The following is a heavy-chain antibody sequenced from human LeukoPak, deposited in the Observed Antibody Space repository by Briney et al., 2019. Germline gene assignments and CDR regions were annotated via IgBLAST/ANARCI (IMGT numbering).Heavy chain of an antibody. CDR1: GGSISSYY. CDR3: ASYPAYYDFWSGYRNNYYYYGMDV. Sequence: ETLSLTCTVSGGSISSYYWSRIRQPPGKGLEWIGYIYYSGSTNYNPSLKSRVTISVDTSKNQFSLKLSSVTAADTAVYYCASYPAYYDFWSGYRNNYYYYGMDVWGQGTTVTVSS. CDR2: IYYSGST. D-gene: IGHD3-3*01. J-gene: IGHJ6*02. V-gene: IGHV4-59*01.